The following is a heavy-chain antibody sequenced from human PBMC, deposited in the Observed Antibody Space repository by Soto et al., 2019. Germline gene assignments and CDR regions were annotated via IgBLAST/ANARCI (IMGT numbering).Heavy chain of an antibody. Sequence: QVQLVESGGGVVQPGRSLRLSCAASGFTFSSYGMHWVRQAPGKGLEWVAVIWYDGSNKYYADSVKGRFTISRDNSKNTLYLQMNSLRAEDTAVYYCARVSDSSGFYWYFDLWGRGTLVTVSS. CDR2: IWYDGSNK. V-gene: IGHV3-33*01. D-gene: IGHD3-22*01. CDR3: ARVSDSSGFYWYFDL. J-gene: IGHJ2*01. CDR1: GFTFSSYG.